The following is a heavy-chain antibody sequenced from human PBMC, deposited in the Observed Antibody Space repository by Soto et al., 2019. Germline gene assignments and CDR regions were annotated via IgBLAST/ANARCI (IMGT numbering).Heavy chain of an antibody. CDR1: GGSLSSGGYY. CDR2: IYYSGSP. J-gene: IGHJ4*02. Sequence: VQLEESGPGLVKASQTLSLTCTVSGGSLSSGGYYWTWIRQRPGKGLEWIGYIYYSGSPNYHPSPGVRVTFSVAPSRTQSPLGLNSVTPAATAGYYGGRGHPSRDYYFDYWGQGALVT. CDR3: GRGHPSRDYYFDY. D-gene: IGHD2-21*02. V-gene: IGHV4-31*03.